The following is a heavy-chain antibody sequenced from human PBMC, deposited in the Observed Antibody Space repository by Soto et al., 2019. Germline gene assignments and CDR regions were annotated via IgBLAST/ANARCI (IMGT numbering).Heavy chain of an antibody. Sequence: QVQLQESGPGLVKPSQTLSLTCTVSGGSISSGGYYWSWIRQHPGKGLEWIGYIYYSGSTYYNPSLKSRVTTSVDTSKNQFSLKLSSATAADTAVYYCARAVYCSGGSCYSSPILDYWGQGTLVTVSS. CDR1: GGSISSGGYY. D-gene: IGHD2-15*01. CDR3: ARAVYCSGGSCYSSPILDY. J-gene: IGHJ4*02. CDR2: IYYSGST. V-gene: IGHV4-31*03.